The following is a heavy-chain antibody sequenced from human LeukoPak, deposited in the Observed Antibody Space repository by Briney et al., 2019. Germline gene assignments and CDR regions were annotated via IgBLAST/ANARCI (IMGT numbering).Heavy chain of an antibody. Sequence: ASVKVSCKASGYTFTSYGISWVRQAPGQGLEWMGWISAYNGNTNYAQKLQGRVTMTTDTSTSTAYMELRSLRSDDTAVYYCARPSYYYDSSGYPALDAFDIWGQGTMVTGSA. CDR1: GYTFTSYG. J-gene: IGHJ3*02. CDR3: ARPSYYYDSSGYPALDAFDI. CDR2: ISAYNGNT. V-gene: IGHV1-18*01. D-gene: IGHD3-22*01.